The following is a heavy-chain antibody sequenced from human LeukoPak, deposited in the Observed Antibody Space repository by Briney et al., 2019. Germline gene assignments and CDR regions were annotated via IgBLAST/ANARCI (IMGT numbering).Heavy chain of an antibody. V-gene: IGHV3-48*01. Sequence: GGSLRLSCAASGFTFSSYAMSWVRQAPGKGLEWVSLISDSGGSIYYADSVKGRFTISRDNAKNSLYLQMNSLRAEDTAVYYCARWRGALDAFDIWGQGTMVTVSS. J-gene: IGHJ3*02. D-gene: IGHD3-10*01. CDR2: ISDSGGSI. CDR1: GFTFSSYA. CDR3: ARWRGALDAFDI.